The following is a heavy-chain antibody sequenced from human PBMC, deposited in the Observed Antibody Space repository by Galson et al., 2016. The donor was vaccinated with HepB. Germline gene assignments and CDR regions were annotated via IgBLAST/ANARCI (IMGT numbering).Heavy chain of an antibody. Sequence: LRLSCAVFGFTVSNNYMSWVRHSPGKGLEWIGEINRSGSINYKPSLKSRSTIAIDTSKKQFSLNLSSVTAADTAVYYCARVYGDYFDYWGQGALAIVSS. V-gene: IGHV4-34*09. CDR2: INRSGSI. CDR1: GFTVSNNY. J-gene: IGHJ4*02. CDR3: ARVYGDYFDY. D-gene: IGHD4/OR15-4a*01.